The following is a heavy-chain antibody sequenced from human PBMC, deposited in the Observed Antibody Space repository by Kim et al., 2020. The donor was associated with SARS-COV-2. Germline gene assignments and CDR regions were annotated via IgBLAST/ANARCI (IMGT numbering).Heavy chain of an antibody. Sequence: FQGRVTMTRDTSTSTVYMELSSLRSEDTAVYYCAREGGHIAAAGSNWFDPWGQGTLVTVSS. D-gene: IGHD6-13*01. CDR3: AREGGHIAAAGSNWFDP. V-gene: IGHV1-46*01. J-gene: IGHJ5*02.